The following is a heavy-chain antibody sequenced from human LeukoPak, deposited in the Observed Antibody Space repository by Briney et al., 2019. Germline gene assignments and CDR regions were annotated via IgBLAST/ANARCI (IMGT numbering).Heavy chain of an antibody. V-gene: IGHV3-43*01. CDR2: ISWDGGST. D-gene: IGHD5-18*01. J-gene: IGHJ4*02. CDR1: GFTFDDYT. Sequence: GGSLRLSCAASGFTFDDYTMHWVRQAPGKGLEWVSLISWDGGSTYYADSVKGRFTISRDNSKNSLYLQMNSLRTEDTALYYCAKALSRYTAMVSHFDYWGQGTLVTVSS. CDR3: AKALSRYTAMVSHFDY.